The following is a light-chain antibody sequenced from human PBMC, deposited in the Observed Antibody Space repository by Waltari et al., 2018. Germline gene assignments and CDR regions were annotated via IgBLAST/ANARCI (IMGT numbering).Light chain of an antibody. Sequence: SCRGTRSVSTYLAWYQQKPGQAPRLLIYHASSRATGIPDRFSGSGSGTDFSLTISRLEPEDFAVYYCQHYLRLPATFGQGTKVEIK. V-gene: IGKV3-20*01. J-gene: IGKJ1*01. CDR2: HAS. CDR3: QHYLRLPAT. CDR1: RSVSTY.